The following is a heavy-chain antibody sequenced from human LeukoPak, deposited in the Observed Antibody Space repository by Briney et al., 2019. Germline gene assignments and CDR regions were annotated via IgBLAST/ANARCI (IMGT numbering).Heavy chain of an antibody. CDR3: ARGVGGDSRFDP. CDR1: GFTFSSYW. CDR2: INSDGSST. D-gene: IGHD1-26*01. Sequence: GGSLRLSCAASGFTFSSYWMHWVRQAPGKGLVWVSRINSDGSSTRYADSVKGLFTISRDNAKNTLYLQMNSLRAEDTAVYYCARGVGGDSRFDPWGQGTLVTVSS. V-gene: IGHV3-74*01. J-gene: IGHJ5*02.